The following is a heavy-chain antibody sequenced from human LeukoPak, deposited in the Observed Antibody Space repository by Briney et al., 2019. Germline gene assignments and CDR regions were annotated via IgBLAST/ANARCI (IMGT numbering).Heavy chain of an antibody. D-gene: IGHD3-22*01. Sequence: ASETLSLTCAVYGGSFSGYYWSWIRQPPGKGLEWIGEINHSGSTNYNPSLKSRVTISLDTSKNQFSLNLNSVTAADTAVYYRARKGRGDSSAYPTWGQGTPVTVSS. CDR2: INHSGST. CDR1: GGSFSGYY. V-gene: IGHV4-34*01. CDR3: ARKGRGDSSAYPT. J-gene: IGHJ5*02.